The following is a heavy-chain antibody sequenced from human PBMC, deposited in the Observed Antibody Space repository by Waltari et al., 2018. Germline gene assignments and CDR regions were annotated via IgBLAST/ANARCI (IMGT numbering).Heavy chain of an antibody. J-gene: IGHJ4*02. V-gene: IGHV4-39*01. CDR2: IDYSGGT. D-gene: IGHD3-22*01. CDR3: ASIRTIYDSSGNYSFDY. CDR1: GGSLSSSSYY. Sequence: QLQLQESGPGLVKPSETLSLTCTVSGGSLSSSSYYWGWIRQPPGKGLEWIGGIDYSGGTYYNPSLKGRVTISGETSKNQFSLKLSSVTAADTAVYYGASIRTIYDSSGNYSFDYWGQGTLVTVSS.